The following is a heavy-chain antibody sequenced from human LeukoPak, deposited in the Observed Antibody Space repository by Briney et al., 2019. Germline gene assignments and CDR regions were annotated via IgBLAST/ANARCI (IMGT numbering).Heavy chain of an antibody. Sequence: PGGSLRLSCAAIELTFSSYAMALVRQAPGKGLKWVSHILGSGGSTYYADSVKGRFTISRDNSKNTLYLKMNSLRPEDTAVYYCAKVKYDYGDPVGWFDPWGQGSLVTVSS. J-gene: IGHJ5*02. V-gene: IGHV3-23*01. CDR3: AKVKYDYGDPVGWFDP. CDR2: ILGSGGST. CDR1: ELTFSSYA. D-gene: IGHD4-17*01.